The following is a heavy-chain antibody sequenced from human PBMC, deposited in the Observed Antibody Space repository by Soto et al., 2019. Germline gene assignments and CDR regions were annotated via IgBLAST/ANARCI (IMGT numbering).Heavy chain of an antibody. CDR3: ACQVGATSPFDY. D-gene: IGHD1-26*01. CDR2: IIPILGIA. V-gene: IGHV1-69*02. CDR1: GGTFSSYT. Sequence: QVQLVQSGAEVKKPGSSVKVSCKASGGTFSSYTISWVRQAPGQGLEWMGRIIPILGIANYAQKFQGRVTITADKSTSTAYMELSSLRSEDTAVYYCACQVGATSPFDYWCQGSLVTVSS. J-gene: IGHJ4*02.